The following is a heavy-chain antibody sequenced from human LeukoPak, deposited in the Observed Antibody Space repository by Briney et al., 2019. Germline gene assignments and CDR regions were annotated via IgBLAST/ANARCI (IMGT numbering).Heavy chain of an antibody. CDR2: INPNSGGT. V-gene: IGHV1-2*02. D-gene: IGHD6-13*01. CDR1: GYTFTGCY. J-gene: IGHJ4*02. Sequence: ASVKVSCKASGYTFTGCYMHWVRQAPGQGLEWMGWINPNSGGTNYAQKFQGRVTMTRDTSISTAYMELSRLRSDDTAVYYCAREGSSSWYEGIDYWGQGTLVTVSS. CDR3: AREGSSSWYEGIDY.